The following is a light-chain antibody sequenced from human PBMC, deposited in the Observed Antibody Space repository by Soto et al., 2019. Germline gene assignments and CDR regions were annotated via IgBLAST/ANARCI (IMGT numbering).Light chain of an antibody. CDR3: EQGVWPLT. CDR2: DAF. V-gene: IGKV3-11*01. CDR1: QSVSSQ. Sequence: IVLTQSPAPLSLSPGERATLSCRASQSVSSQLAWYQHQHGQAPRLLIYDAFNRATGIPDRFSGSGCVTDFTLTSSSLVTQSFAVYDCEQGVWPLTVGQGTKVDIK. J-gene: IGKJ1*01.